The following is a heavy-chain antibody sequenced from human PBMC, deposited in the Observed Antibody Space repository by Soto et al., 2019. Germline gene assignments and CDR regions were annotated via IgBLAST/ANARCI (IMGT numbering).Heavy chain of an antibody. CDR3: ANDISGRGSFYYYYEMDV. CDR2: ISWNSGSI. D-gene: IGHD1-26*01. J-gene: IGHJ6*02. CDR1: GFIFDDYA. V-gene: IGHV3-9*01. Sequence: EGQLVESGGGLVQPGRSLRLSCAASGFIFDDYAMHWVRQAPGKGLECVSGISWNSGSIGYADSVKARFTISRDNGKNLLYLQMNSLRAEDTAFYYYANDISGRGSFYYYYEMDVWGQGTTVTRSS.